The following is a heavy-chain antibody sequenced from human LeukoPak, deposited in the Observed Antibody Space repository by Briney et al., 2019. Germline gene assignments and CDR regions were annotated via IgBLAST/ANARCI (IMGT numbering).Heavy chain of an antibody. Sequence: GASVKVSCKASGYTFSGSYMHWVRQAPGQGPEWMGWINPNSATNYAKRFQDRATMTRDTSISTAYMELTRLRSEDTAVYYCARGKMNGDDFDYWGQGTLVTVSS. CDR1: GYTFSGSY. CDR3: ARGKMNGDDFDY. J-gene: IGHJ4*02. D-gene: IGHD4-17*01. V-gene: IGHV1-2*02. CDR2: INPNSAT.